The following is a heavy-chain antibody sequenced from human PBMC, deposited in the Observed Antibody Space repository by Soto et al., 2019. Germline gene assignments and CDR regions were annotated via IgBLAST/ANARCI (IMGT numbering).Heavy chain of an antibody. CDR2: IYYSGRT. Sequence: QLQLQESGPGLVKPSETLSLTCTVSGGSISSSSYYWGWIRQPPGKGLEWIGTIYYSGRTYYNPSLKSRVTISVDTSKKQFSLKLTSVTAADTAVYYCARNGDYDSSFDYWGQGTLVTVSS. D-gene: IGHD4-17*01. J-gene: IGHJ4*02. CDR3: ARNGDYDSSFDY. V-gene: IGHV4-39*01. CDR1: GGSISSSSYY.